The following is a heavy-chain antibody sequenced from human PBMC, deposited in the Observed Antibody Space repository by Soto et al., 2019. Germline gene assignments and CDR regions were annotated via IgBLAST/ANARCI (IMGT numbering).Heavy chain of an antibody. J-gene: IGHJ4*02. CDR2: ISGSGDRT. CDR3: ARNRVYIYGYFDY. CDR1: GFSFSTYA. V-gene: IGHV3-23*01. D-gene: IGHD5-18*01. Sequence: EVQLLDSGGGLGQPGGSLRLSCAASGFSFSTYAMGWVRQARGKGLEWVSGISGSGDRTHYADSVEGRFTISRDNSTDTVFLQMNSLRAEDTAVYYCARNRVYIYGYFDYWGQGILVTVSS.